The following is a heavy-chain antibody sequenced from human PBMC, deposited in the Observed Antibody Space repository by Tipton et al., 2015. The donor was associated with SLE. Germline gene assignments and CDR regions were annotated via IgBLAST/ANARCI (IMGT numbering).Heavy chain of an antibody. CDR2: IYYSGST. V-gene: IGHV4-38-2*02. D-gene: IGHD3-16*01. J-gene: IGHJ4*02. CDR3: RLITITSLFDY. CDR1: GYSISSGYY. Sequence: LRLSCTVSGYSISSGYYWGWIRQPPGKGLEWIGSIYYSGSTYYNSSLKSRVTISVDTSKNQFSLKLSSVTAADTAVYYCRLITITSLFDYWGQGTLVTVSS.